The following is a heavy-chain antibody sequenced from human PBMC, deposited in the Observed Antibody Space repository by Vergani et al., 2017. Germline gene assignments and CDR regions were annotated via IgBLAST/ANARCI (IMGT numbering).Heavy chain of an antibody. J-gene: IGHJ4*02. D-gene: IGHD6-19*01. V-gene: IGHV3-9*01. Sequence: EVQLVESGGGLVQPGRSLRLSCAASGFTFDDYAMHWVRQAPGKGLEWVSGIRWNSGSIGYADSVKGRFTISRDNAKNSLYLQMNSLRAEDTALYYCAKDTGAGYFDYWGQGTLVTVSS. CDR3: AKDTGAGYFDY. CDR1: GFTFDDYA. CDR2: IRWNSGSI.